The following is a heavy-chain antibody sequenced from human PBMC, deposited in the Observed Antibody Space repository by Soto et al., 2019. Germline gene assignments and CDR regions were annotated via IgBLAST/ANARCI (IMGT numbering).Heavy chain of an antibody. D-gene: IGHD3-22*01. Sequence: ASVKVSCKASGYTFTSYGISWVRQAPGQGLEWMGWISAYNGNTNYAQKLQGRVTMTTDTSTSTAYMELRSLRSDDTAVYYCARDRGYDSSGQTVDFDYWGQGTLVTVSS. CDR1: GYTFTSYG. J-gene: IGHJ4*02. V-gene: IGHV1-18*01. CDR3: ARDRGYDSSGQTVDFDY. CDR2: ISAYNGNT.